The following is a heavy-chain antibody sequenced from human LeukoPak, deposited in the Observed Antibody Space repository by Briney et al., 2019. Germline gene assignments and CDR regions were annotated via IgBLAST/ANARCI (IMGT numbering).Heavy chain of an antibody. CDR2: ISGSGGST. Sequence: GGSLRLSCAASGFTFSSYSMNWVRQAPGKGLEWVSAISGSGGSTYYADSVKGRFTISRDNSKNALYLQMNSLRAEDTAVYYCAKDREYSSSFTAPYYFDYWGQGTLVTVSS. CDR1: GFTFSSYS. V-gene: IGHV3-23*01. CDR3: AKDREYSSSFTAPYYFDY. J-gene: IGHJ4*02. D-gene: IGHD6-6*01.